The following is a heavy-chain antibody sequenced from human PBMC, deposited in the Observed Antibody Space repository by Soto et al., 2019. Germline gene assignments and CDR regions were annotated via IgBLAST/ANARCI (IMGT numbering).Heavy chain of an antibody. D-gene: IGHD2-15*01. CDR2: IIPILGIA. CDR3: AREDIVVVVAASGSWFDP. CDR1: GGTFSSYA. J-gene: IGHJ5*02. V-gene: IGHV1-69*04. Sequence: ASVKVSCKASGGTFSSYAISWVRQAPGQGLEWMGRIIPILGIANYAQKFQGRVTITADKSTSTAYMELSSLRSEDTAVYYCAREDIVVVVAASGSWFDPWGQGTLVIVSS.